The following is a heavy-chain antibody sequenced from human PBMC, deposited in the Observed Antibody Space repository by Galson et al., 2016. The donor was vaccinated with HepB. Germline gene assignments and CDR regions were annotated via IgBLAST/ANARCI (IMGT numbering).Heavy chain of an antibody. V-gene: IGHV3-30*04. J-gene: IGHJ4*02. CDR2: VSYSGSNE. Sequence: SLRLSCAASGFVFNEYTMHWVRQAPGKGLEWVALVSYSGSNEYYGDSVKGRMTSSRDNSKSTLYLHINNPRAEDTAVYYCARRSGYPISGSHDYWGQGTLVTVSS. CDR3: ARRSGYPISGSHDY. D-gene: IGHD3-10*01. CDR1: GFVFNEYT.